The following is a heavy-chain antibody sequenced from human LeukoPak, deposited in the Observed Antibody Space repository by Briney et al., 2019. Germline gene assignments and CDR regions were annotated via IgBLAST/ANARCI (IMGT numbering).Heavy chain of an antibody. Sequence: SVKVSCKASGGTFSSYAISWVRQAPGQGLEWMGRIIPILGIANYAQKFQGRVTITADKSTSTAYMELSSLRSEDTAVYYCAASMIVVVITSPFDYWGQGTLVTVSS. D-gene: IGHD3-22*01. CDR3: AASMIVVVITSPFDY. CDR1: GGTFSSYA. CDR2: IIPILGIA. J-gene: IGHJ4*02. V-gene: IGHV1-69*04.